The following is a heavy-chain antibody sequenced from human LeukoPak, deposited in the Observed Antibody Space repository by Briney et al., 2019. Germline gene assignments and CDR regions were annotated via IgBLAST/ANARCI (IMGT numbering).Heavy chain of an antibody. Sequence: SETLSLTCNVSGGSFTAYYWAWIRQPPGKGLEWIGEVNESGTTYYSPSLRSRVTVSIETSKNQFSLKITSVTAADTAVYYCAREGRASRGPWSSTSSVQIWGQGTMVTVSS. CDR3: AREGRASRGPWSSTSSVQI. J-gene: IGHJ3*02. V-gene: IGHV4-34*01. D-gene: IGHD2-2*01. CDR2: VNESGTT. CDR1: GGSFTAYY.